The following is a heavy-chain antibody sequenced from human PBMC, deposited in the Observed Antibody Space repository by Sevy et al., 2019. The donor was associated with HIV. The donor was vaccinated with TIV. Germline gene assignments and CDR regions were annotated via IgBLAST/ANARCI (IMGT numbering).Heavy chain of an antibody. CDR1: GFTLNKAW. CDR3: GMEDGYNYFDY. J-gene: IGHJ4*02. V-gene: IGHV3-15*07. CDR2: IKSETDGGTT. D-gene: IGHD5-12*01. Sequence: GGSLRLSCAASGFTLNKAWMNWVRQAPGKGLEWVGRIKSETDGGTTDYAEPVKGRFSISREDSKNTLYLQMNSLKIEDTAVYYCGMEDGYNYFDYWGQGALVTVSS.